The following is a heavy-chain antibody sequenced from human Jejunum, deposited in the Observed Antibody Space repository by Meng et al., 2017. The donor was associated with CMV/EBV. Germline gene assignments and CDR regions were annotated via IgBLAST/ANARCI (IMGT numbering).Heavy chain of an antibody. Sequence: SLNISSSGSGFTFRSYWVHWVRRVPGKGLVWVSSIKHGGTFPACADSVKGRFTVSRDNAKSTVYLQMNSLTVEDAAVYYCGDFEAGWGQGTLVTVSS. J-gene: IGHJ4*02. CDR1: GFTFRSYW. CDR3: GDFEAG. V-gene: IGHV3-74*01. D-gene: IGHD3-3*01. CDR2: IKHGGTFP.